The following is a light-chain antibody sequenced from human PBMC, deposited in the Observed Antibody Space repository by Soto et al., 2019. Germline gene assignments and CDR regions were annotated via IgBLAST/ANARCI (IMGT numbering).Light chain of an antibody. Sequence: EIVLTQSPGILYLSPGDRATLSCRASQTISSGFLAWYQQKVGQAPRLLIYDASNRDTGVPDRFSGSGSGTDFSLTISRLEPEDFAVYHCQQYSSSPRTFGQGTRLEIK. CDR1: QTISSGF. V-gene: IGKV3-20*01. CDR2: DAS. CDR3: QQYSSSPRT. J-gene: IGKJ5*01.